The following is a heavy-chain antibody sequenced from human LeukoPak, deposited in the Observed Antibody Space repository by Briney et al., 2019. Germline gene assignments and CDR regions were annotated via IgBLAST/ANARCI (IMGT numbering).Heavy chain of an antibody. Sequence: ASVKVSCKAPGYTFTSYGISWVRQAPGQGLEWMGWINAHDGKRNYALKHEDRVIMTTDTSTSTVYMELRGLRSDDTAVYYCARRSTLYSSGWFYFDYWGQGTLVTVSS. CDR3: ARRSTLYSSGWFYFDY. V-gene: IGHV1-18*01. J-gene: IGHJ4*02. D-gene: IGHD6-19*01. CDR1: GYTFTSYG. CDR2: INAHDGKR.